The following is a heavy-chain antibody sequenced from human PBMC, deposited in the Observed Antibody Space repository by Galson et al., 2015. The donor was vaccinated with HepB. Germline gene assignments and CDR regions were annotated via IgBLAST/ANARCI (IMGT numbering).Heavy chain of an antibody. J-gene: IGHJ4*02. CDR2: INPRSGDP. CDR3: ARGTYSGYDPFDY. Sequence: SVKVSCKASGFTFTDYYMHWVRQAPGQGLEWMGWINPRSGDPKYAQKFQGRVTMTRDTSIGTAYMEVSRLRSDDTAMFYCARGTYSGYDPFDYWGQGTLVTVSS. V-gene: IGHV1-2*02. D-gene: IGHD5-12*01. CDR1: GFTFTDYY.